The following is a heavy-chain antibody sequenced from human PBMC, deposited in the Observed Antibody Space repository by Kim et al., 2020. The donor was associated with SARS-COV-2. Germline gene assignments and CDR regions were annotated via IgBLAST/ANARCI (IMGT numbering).Heavy chain of an antibody. CDR1: GGSISSYY. D-gene: IGHD5-12*01. CDR2: IYYSGST. CDR3: VGGMATMEYFDY. V-gene: IGHV4-59*08. J-gene: IGHJ4*02. Sequence: SETLSLTCTVSGGSISSYYWSWIRQPPGKGLEWIGYIYYSGSTNYNPSLKSRVTISVDTSKNQFSLKLSSVTAADTAVYYCVGGMATMEYFDYWGQGTLVSVSS.